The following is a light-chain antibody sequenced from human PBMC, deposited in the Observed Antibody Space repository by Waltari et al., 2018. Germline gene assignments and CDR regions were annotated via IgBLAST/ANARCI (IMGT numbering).Light chain of an antibody. CDR1: TNIIVSYNH. V-gene: IGLV2-14*03. J-gene: IGLJ3*02. CDR2: DVD. Sequence: QSALTQPASVSGSPGQSLTIPSTAATNIIVSYNHISWYQQHPGKAPKVMIYDVDNRPSGVSHRFSGSRSGNTASLIISGLQAEDEADYYCSSYTSSSTWVFGGGTKLTVL. CDR3: SSYTSSSTWV.